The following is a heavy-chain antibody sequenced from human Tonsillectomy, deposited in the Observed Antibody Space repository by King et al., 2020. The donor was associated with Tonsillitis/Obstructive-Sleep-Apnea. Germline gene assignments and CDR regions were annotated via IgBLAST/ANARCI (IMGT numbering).Heavy chain of an antibody. D-gene: IGHD3-22*01. CDR3: ARDSMSHYYDSSGYYTFDY. CDR1: GYTFTSYG. V-gene: IGHV1-18*01. J-gene: IGHJ4*02. Sequence: QLVQSGAEVKKPGASVKVSCKASGYTFTSYGISWVRQAPGQGLEWMGWISPYNGDTNFAQRLQGRVTMTTGTSTSTAYMELRSLRSDDTAVYYCARDSMSHYYDSSGYYTFDYWGQGTLVTVSS. CDR2: ISPYNGDT.